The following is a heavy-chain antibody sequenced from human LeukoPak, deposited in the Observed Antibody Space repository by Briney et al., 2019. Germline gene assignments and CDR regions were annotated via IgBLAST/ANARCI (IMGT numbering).Heavy chain of an antibody. CDR1: GYSISSGYY. V-gene: IGHV4-38-2*02. J-gene: IGHJ4*02. CDR2: IYHSGTT. D-gene: IGHD4-17*01. CDR3: AREIGGGPYGAPDY. Sequence: SETLSLTCAVSGYSISSGYYWGWIRQSPGKGLEWIGSIYHSGTTYYNPSLKSRVTVSVDRSRNQFSLNLTSVTAADTAVFYWAREIGGGPYGAPDYGAQGPLAPVSS.